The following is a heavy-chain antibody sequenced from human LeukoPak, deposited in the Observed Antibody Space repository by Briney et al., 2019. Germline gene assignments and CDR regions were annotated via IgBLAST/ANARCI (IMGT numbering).Heavy chain of an antibody. CDR1: GFTFSDYG. D-gene: IGHD2-15*01. V-gene: IGHV3-30*18. Sequence: PGGSLRLSCAASGFTFSDYGMHWVRQAPGKGLEWVAVISYDGSNRYYADSVKGRFTISRDPSKNTLYLQMNSLRAEDTAVYYCAQDLASTMMVVVAAILGFWGQGTPVTVSS. CDR2: ISYDGSNR. J-gene: IGHJ4*02. CDR3: AQDLASTMMVVVAAILGF.